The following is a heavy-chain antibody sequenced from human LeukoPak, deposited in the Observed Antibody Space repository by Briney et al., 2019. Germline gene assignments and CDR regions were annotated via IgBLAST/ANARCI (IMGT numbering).Heavy chain of an antibody. V-gene: IGHV3-23*01. CDR3: AKEYYDFWSGYPHDY. J-gene: IGHJ4*02. D-gene: IGHD3-3*01. CDR2: ISSSSSYV. Sequence: PGGSLRLSCAASGFTFSSYAMSWVRQAPGKGLEWVSSISSSSSYVYYADSVKGRFTISRDNSKNTLYLQMNSLRAEDTAVYYCAKEYYDFWSGYPHDYWGQGTLVTVSS. CDR1: GFTFSSYA.